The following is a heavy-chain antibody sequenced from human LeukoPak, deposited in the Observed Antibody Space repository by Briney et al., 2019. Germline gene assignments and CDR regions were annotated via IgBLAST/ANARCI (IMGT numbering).Heavy chain of an antibody. Sequence: SVKVSCKASGGTFSSYAISWVRQAPGQGLEWMGGIIPIFGTANYAQKFQGRVTITADKSTSTAYMELSSLRSEDTAVYYCARDQGSVVAATGDYWGQGTLVTVSS. CDR1: GGTFSSYA. D-gene: IGHD2-15*01. V-gene: IGHV1-69*06. CDR2: IIPIFGTA. J-gene: IGHJ4*02. CDR3: ARDQGSVVAATGDY.